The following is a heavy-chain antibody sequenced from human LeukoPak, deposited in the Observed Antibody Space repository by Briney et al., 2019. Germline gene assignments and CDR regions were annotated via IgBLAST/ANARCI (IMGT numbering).Heavy chain of an antibody. V-gene: IGHV1-2*02. CDR3: ARVPRRGGSNWFDP. D-gene: IGHD2-15*01. CDR1: GYTFTGYY. CDR2: INSNSGGT. J-gene: IGHJ5*02. Sequence: GASVKVSCKASGYTFTGYYMHWVRQAPGQGLEWMGWINSNSGGTNYAQKFQGRVTMTRDTSISTAYMELSRLRSDDTAVYYCARVPRRGGSNWFDPWGQGTLVTVSS.